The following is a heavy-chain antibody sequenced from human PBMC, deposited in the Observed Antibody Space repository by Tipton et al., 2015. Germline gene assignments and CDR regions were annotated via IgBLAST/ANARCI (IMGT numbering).Heavy chain of an antibody. CDR3: ARVRASAGFFDGDFYFYGMDV. CDR2: IHHGGST. J-gene: IGHJ6*02. V-gene: IGHV4-4*02. CDR1: GDSISSSNW. Sequence: TLSLTCSVSGDSISSSNWWSWVRQPPGKGLEWIGEIHHGGSTNYNPSLKSRVTISVDTSKNNFSLKVTSVTSADTAVYYCARVRASAGFFDGDFYFYGMDVWGQGTSVTVTS. D-gene: IGHD6-13*01.